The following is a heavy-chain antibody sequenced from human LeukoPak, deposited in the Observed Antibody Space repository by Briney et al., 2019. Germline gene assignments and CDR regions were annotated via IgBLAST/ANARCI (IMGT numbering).Heavy chain of an antibody. CDR1: GYTFTSYG. D-gene: IGHD3-22*01. Sequence: ASVKVSCKASGYTFTSYGISWVRQAPGQGLEWMGWISAYNGNTNYAQKLQGRVTMTTGTSTSTAYMELRSLRSDDTAVYYCARDIGDSSGYYYVDYWGQGTLVTVSS. CDR3: ARDIGDSSGYYYVDY. V-gene: IGHV1-18*01. CDR2: ISAYNGNT. J-gene: IGHJ4*02.